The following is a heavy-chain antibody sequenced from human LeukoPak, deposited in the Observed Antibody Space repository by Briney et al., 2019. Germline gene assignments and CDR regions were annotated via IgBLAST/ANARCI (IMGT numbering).Heavy chain of an antibody. CDR3: ARAGQWLVHFDY. CDR2: IIPIFGTA. Sequence: ASVKVSCKASGGTFSSYAISWVRQAPGQGLEWMGGIIPIFGTANYAQKFQGRVTITADESTSTAYMEPSSLRSEDTAVYYCARAGQWLVHFDYWGQGTLVTVSS. V-gene: IGHV1-69*01. CDR1: GGTFSSYA. J-gene: IGHJ4*02. D-gene: IGHD6-19*01.